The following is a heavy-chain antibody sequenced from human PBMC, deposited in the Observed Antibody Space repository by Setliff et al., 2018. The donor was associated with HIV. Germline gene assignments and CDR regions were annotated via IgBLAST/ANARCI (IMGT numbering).Heavy chain of an antibody. V-gene: IGHV5-10-1*01. D-gene: IGHD3-9*01. CDR3: AGGPILTGHR. Sequence: HGESLKISCKGSGYSFTSYWISWVRQMPGKGLEWMGRIDPSDSYTNYSPSFQGHVTISADKSISTAYLQWSSLKASDTAMYYCAGGPILTGHRWGQGTLVTVSS. J-gene: IGHJ4*02. CDR2: IDPSDSYT. CDR1: GYSFTSYW.